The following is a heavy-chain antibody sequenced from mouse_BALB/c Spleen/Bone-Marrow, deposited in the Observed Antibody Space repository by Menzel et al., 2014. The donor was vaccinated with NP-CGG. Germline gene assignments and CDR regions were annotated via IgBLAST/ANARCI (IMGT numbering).Heavy chain of an antibody. J-gene: IGHJ3*01. CDR1: GYTSTNYW. CDR3: AREDYGSSYPFAY. V-gene: IGHV1-63*02. D-gene: IGHD1-1*01. CDR2: IYPGGGYT. Sequence: QVQLQQSGAELVRPGTSVKISCKASGYTSTNYWLGWVKQRPGHGLEWIGDIYPGGGYTNYNEKFKGKATLTADTSSSTAYMQLSSLTSEGSAVYFCAREDYGSSYPFAYWGQGTLVTVSA.